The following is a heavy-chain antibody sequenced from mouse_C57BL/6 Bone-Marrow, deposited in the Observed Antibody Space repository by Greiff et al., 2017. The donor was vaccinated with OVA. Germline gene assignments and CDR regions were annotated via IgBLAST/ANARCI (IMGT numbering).Heavy chain of an antibody. J-gene: IGHJ2*01. CDR1: GYTFTSYW. Sequence: QVQLQQSGAELVKPGASVKLSCKASGYTFTSYWMHWVKQRPGQGLEWIGMIHPNSGSTNYNEKFKSKATLTVDKSSSTAYMQLSSLTSEDSAVYYCARAYYYGSSYEVDYWGQGTTLTVSS. V-gene: IGHV1-64*01. CDR2: IHPNSGST. CDR3: ARAYYYGSSYEVDY. D-gene: IGHD1-1*01.